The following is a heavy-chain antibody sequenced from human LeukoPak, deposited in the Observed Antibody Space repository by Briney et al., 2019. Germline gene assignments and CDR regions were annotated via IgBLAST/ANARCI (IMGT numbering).Heavy chain of an antibody. V-gene: IGHV3-30*02. D-gene: IGHD2-2*01. J-gene: IGHJ4*02. CDR3: ATSIVVVPAAPESDFDY. Sequence: PGGSLRLSCAASGFTFSSYGMHWVRQAPGKGLEWVAFIRYDGSNKYYADSVKGRFTTSRDNSKNTLYLQMNSLRAEDTAVYYCATSIVVVPAAPESDFDYWGQGTLVTVSS. CDR2: IRYDGSNK. CDR1: GFTFSSYG.